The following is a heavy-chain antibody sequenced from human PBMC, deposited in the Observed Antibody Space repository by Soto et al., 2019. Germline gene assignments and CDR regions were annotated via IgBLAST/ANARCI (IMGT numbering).Heavy chain of an antibody. J-gene: IGHJ6*02. Sequence: PGGSLRLSCAASGFTFSGSAMHWVRQASGKGLEWVGRIRSKANSYATAYAASVKGRFTISRDDSKNTAYLQMNSLRAEDTAVYYCARDPDIVATMGSIYYYYGMDVWGQGTTVTVSS. CDR3: ARDPDIVATMGSIYYYYGMDV. V-gene: IGHV3-73*01. CDR1: GFTFSGSA. D-gene: IGHD5-12*01. CDR2: IRSKANSYAT.